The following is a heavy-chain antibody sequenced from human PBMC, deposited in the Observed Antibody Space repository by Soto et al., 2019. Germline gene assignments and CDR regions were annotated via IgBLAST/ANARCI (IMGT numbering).Heavy chain of an antibody. V-gene: IGHV1-69*13. D-gene: IGHD2-2*01. Sequence: SVKVSFKASGGTFSSYAISWVRQAPGRGLEWMGGIIPIFGTANYAQKFQGRVTITADESTSTAYMELSSLRSEDTAVYYCARGKDIVVVPAALSAWGQGTLVTVSS. CDR2: IIPIFGTA. J-gene: IGHJ5*02. CDR1: GGTFSSYA. CDR3: ARGKDIVVVPAALSA.